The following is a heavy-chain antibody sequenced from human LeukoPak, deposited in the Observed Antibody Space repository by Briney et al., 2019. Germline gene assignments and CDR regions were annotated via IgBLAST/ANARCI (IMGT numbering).Heavy chain of an antibody. CDR1: GGTFSSYA. D-gene: IGHD1-26*01. CDR2: IIPILGIA. J-gene: IGHJ6*02. V-gene: IGHV1-69*04. CDR3: ARLVGDADGVPDYYGMDV. Sequence: GASVKVSCKASGGTFSSYAIGWVRQAAGQGLEWMGRIIPILGIANYAQKFQGRVTITADKSTSTAYMELSSLRSEDTAVYYCARLVGDADGVPDYYGMDVWGQGTTVTVSS.